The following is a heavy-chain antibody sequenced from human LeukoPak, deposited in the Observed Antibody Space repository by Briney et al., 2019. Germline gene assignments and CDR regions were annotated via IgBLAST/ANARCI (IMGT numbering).Heavy chain of an antibody. D-gene: IGHD1-26*01. Sequence: GGSLRLSCAASGFTFSYAWMSWVRQAPGKGLEWVANIKQDGSEMYYLDSVKGRFIISRDNAKNSLYLQMNSLRAEDTAVYYCARDRGIVAQFDPWGQGTLVTVSS. CDR3: ARDRGIVAQFDP. V-gene: IGHV3-7*01. CDR2: IKQDGSEM. J-gene: IGHJ5*02. CDR1: GFTFSYAW.